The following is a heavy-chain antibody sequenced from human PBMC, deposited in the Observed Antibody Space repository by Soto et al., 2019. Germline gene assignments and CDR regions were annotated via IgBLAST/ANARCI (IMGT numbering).Heavy chain of an antibody. CDR1: SGSISSSNW. Sequence: SETLSLTCAVSSGSISSSNWWSWVRQPPGKGLEWIGEIYHSGSTNYNPSLKSRVTISVDKSKNQFSLKLSSVTAADTAVYYCAREGYYDFWTFDYWGQGTLVTVSS. CDR3: AREGYYDFWTFDY. V-gene: IGHV4-4*02. D-gene: IGHD3-3*01. J-gene: IGHJ4*02. CDR2: IYHSGST.